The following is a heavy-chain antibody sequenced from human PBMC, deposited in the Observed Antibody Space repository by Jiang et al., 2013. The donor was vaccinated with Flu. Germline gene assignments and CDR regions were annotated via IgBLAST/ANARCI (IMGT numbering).Heavy chain of an antibody. J-gene: IGHJ4*02. D-gene: IGHD3-10*01. Sequence: QLLESGGGLVQPGGSLKLSCAASGFTFSGSAMHWVRQASGKGLEWVGRIRSKANSYATAYAASVKGRFTISRDDSKNTAYLQMNSLKTEDTAVYYCTRLRDYYGSGSYYNYWGQGTLVTVSS. CDR3: TRLRDYYGSGSYYNY. V-gene: IGHV3-73*01. CDR1: GFTFSGSA. CDR2: IRSKANSYAT.